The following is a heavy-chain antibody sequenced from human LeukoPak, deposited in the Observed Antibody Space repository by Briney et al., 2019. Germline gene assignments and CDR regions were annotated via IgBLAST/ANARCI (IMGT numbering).Heavy chain of an antibody. CDR2: ISWDGGST. CDR1: GFTFDDYA. CDR3: VKDRGRYYYYMDV. V-gene: IGHV3-43D*04. J-gene: IGHJ6*03. D-gene: IGHD6-25*01. Sequence: PGGSLRLSCAASGFTFDDYAMHWVRQAPGKGLEWVSLISWDGGSTYYADSVKGRFTISRDNSKNSLYLQMNSLRAEDTALYYCVKDRGRYYYYMDVWGKGTTVTVSS.